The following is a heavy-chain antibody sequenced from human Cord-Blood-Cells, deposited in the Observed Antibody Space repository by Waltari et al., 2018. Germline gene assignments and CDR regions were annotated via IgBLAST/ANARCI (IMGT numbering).Heavy chain of an antibody. CDR1: GFTIRSYG. D-gene: IGHD1-1*01. Sequence: QVQLVESGGGVVQPGWSLKLSCAASGFTIRSYGMHWVRQAPGKGLEWVAVIWYDGSNKYYAASVKGRFTISRDKSKNTLYLQMNSLRADDTAVYYCARGWNYCDYWGQGTLVTVSS. CDR3: ARGWNYCDY. J-gene: IGHJ4*02. CDR2: IWYDGSNK. V-gene: IGHV3-33*01.